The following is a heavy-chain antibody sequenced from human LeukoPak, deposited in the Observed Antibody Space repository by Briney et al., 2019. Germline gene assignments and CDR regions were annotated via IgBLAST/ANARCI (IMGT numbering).Heavy chain of an antibody. CDR2: MNPNSGNT. Sequence: ASVKVSCKVSGYTLTELSMHWVRQATGQGLEWMGWMNPNSGNTGYAQKFQGRVTMTRNTSISTAYMELSSLRSEDTAVYYCARGLGYSSYYFDYWGQGTLVTVSS. J-gene: IGHJ4*02. CDR3: ARGLGYSSYYFDY. V-gene: IGHV1-8*01. D-gene: IGHD6-13*01. CDR1: GYTLTELS.